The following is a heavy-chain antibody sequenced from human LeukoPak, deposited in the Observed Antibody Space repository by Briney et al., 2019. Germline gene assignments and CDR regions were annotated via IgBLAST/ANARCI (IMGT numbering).Heavy chain of an antibody. D-gene: IGHD2-15*01. CDR2: TSGSGGST. J-gene: IGHJ4*02. CDR3: AKNGGSQCYSHLDS. V-gene: IGHV3-23*01. Sequence: GGSLRLSCAASGFTLSDYHMNWVRQAPGKGLEWVAGTSGSGGSTYYAGSVKGRFTISRDNSKNTLYLQMNSLRVEDTAVYYCAKNGGSQCYSHLDSWGQGTLVTVSS. CDR1: GFTLSDYH.